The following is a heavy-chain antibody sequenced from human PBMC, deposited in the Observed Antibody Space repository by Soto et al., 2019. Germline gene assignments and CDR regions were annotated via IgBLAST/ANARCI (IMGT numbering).Heavy chain of an antibody. V-gene: IGHV1-69*06. Sequence: QVELVQSGIEVKNPGSSVKVSCKASGDTFSNYAINWVRQAPGQGLEWMGGIIPFYDKPNYAENFLGRVTISADKFTATAHLEVSSLRSEDTAVYFCARGYRELFFYAMDVWGRGTPVIVSS. D-gene: IGHD3-10*01. CDR1: GDTFSNYA. J-gene: IGHJ6*02. CDR3: ARGYRELFFYAMDV. CDR2: IIPFYDKP.